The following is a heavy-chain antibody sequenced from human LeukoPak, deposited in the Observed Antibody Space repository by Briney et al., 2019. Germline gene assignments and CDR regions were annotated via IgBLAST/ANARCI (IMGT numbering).Heavy chain of an antibody. V-gene: IGHV1-69*05. CDR1: GGTFSSYA. CDR3: ARLGTPGFDY. J-gene: IGHJ4*02. Sequence: SVKVTCKASGGTFSSYAISWVRQAPGQGLEWMGRIIPIFGTANYAQKFQGRVTITTDESTSTAYMELSSLRSEDTAVYYCARLGTPGFDYWGQGTLVTVSS. CDR2: IIPIFGTA.